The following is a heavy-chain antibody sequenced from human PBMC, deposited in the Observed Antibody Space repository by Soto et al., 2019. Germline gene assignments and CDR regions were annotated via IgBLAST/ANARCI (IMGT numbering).Heavy chain of an antibody. Sequence: GGSLRLSCAASGFTFSTYAMNWVRQAPGKGLEWVSAISSSGGSTYYADSVEGRFTISRDNSNNTLYLQMNSLRAEDTAVYYCAKRGFGYSNYYFDYWGQGTLVTVSS. CDR3: AKRGFGYSNYYFDY. J-gene: IGHJ4*02. CDR1: GFTFSTYA. V-gene: IGHV3-23*01. CDR2: ISSSGGST. D-gene: IGHD4-4*01.